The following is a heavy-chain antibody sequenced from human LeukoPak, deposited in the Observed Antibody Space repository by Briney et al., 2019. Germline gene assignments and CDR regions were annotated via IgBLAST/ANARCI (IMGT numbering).Heavy chain of an antibody. J-gene: IGHJ4*02. CDR2: NFQGGRT. CDR3: ASASYYYDSSGYSYYFDY. V-gene: IGHV4-30-2*01. D-gene: IGHD3-22*01. Sequence: SETLSLTCTVSGDSISSDNYSWSWLRQPPGKGLEWIGYNFQGGRTFYSPSLNSRLTISVDRSKNHFSLMLTSVTAADTAVYYCASASYYYDSSGYSYYFDYWGQGTLVTVSS. CDR1: GDSISSDNYS.